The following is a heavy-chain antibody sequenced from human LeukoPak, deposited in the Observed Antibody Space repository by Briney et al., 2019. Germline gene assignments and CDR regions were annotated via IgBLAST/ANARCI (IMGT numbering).Heavy chain of an antibody. Sequence: SETLSLTCTVSGGSISSSSYYWGWIRQPPGKGLEWIGSIYYSGSTYYNPSLKSRVTISVDTSKNQFSLKLSSVTAADTAVYYCARDGVDPGDYDILTGYYRPIDYWGQGTLVTVSS. CDR2: IYYSGST. CDR1: GGSISSSSYY. V-gene: IGHV4-39*07. D-gene: IGHD3-9*01. CDR3: ARDGVDPGDYDILTGYYRPIDY. J-gene: IGHJ4*02.